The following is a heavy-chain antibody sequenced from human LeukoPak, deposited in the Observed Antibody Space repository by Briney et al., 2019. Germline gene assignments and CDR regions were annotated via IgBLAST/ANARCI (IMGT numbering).Heavy chain of an antibody. D-gene: IGHD4-17*01. CDR1: GCTFSRYA. CDR2: SSGSGSKT. Sequence: PGGALRLSFASCGCTFSRYAMTWLRQAPGRGLEWVAASSGSGSKTYYADSVKGRFTISRDNSKSTLYILINSLRAADTAVYYCARGNGEYAIHPDYWGQGTLVTVS. J-gene: IGHJ4*02. V-gene: IGHV3-23*01. CDR3: ARGNGEYAIHPDY.